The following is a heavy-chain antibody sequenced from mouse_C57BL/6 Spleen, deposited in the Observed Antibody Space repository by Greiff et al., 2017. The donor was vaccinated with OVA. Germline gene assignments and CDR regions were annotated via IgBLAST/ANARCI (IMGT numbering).Heavy chain of an antibody. CDR1: GYTFTSYW. J-gene: IGHJ4*01. Sequence: VQLQQPGTELVQPGASVKLSCKASGYTFTSYWMHWVKQRPGQGLEWLGNINPSNGGTTYNEQLKSKATLTVDKSSSTAYIQLNSLTSGISAVYKCARWGLRRPSYAMDYWGQGTSVTVSS. D-gene: IGHD2-4*01. V-gene: IGHV1-53*01. CDR2: INPSNGGT. CDR3: ARWGLRRPSYAMDY.